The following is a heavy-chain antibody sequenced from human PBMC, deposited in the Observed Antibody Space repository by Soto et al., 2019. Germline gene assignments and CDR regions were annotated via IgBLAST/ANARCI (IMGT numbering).Heavy chain of an antibody. V-gene: IGHV5-51*03. J-gene: IGHJ6*03. Sequence: PGESLKISCKGCGYSFTSYWIGWVRQMPGKGLEWMGIIYPGDSDTRYSPSFQGQVTISADKSISTAYLQWSSLKASDTAMYYCARLAGTTGDYYYYYMDVWGKGTTVTVSS. CDR3: ARLAGTTGDYYYYYMDV. D-gene: IGHD1-1*01. CDR2: IYPGDSDT. CDR1: GYSFTSYW.